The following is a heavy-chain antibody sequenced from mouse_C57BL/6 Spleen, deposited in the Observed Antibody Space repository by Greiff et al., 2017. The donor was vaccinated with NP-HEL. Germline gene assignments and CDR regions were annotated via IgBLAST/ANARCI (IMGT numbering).Heavy chain of an antibody. CDR2: IDPSDSET. CDR3: ARWVGPYYAMDY. CDR1: GYTFTSYW. D-gene: IGHD4-1*01. V-gene: IGHV1-52*01. J-gene: IGHJ4*01. Sequence: QVQLQQPGAELVRPGSSVKLSCKASGYTFTSYWMHWVKQRPIQGLEWIGNIDPSDSETHYNQKFKDKATLTVDKSSSTAYMQLSSLTSEDSAVYYFARWVGPYYAMDYWGQGTSVTVSS.